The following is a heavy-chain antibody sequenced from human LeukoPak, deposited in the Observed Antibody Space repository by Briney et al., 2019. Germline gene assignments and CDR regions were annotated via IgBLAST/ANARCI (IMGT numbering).Heavy chain of an antibody. J-gene: IGHJ4*02. CDR3: AKGYGSGSNYTFDY. D-gene: IGHD3-10*01. CDR1: GFTFSSYA. CDR2: TSRSGAST. Sequence: PGGSLRLSCAASGFTFSSYAMSWVRQAPGKGLDWVSGTSRSGASTHYADSVKGRFTISRDNSKNTLYLQMNSLRAEDTAVYYCAKGYGSGSNYTFDYWGQGTLVSVSS. V-gene: IGHV3-23*01.